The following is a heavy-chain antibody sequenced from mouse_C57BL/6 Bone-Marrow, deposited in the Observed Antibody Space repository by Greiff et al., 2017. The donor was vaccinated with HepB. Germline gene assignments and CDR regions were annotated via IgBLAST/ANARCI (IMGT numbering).Heavy chain of an antibody. J-gene: IGHJ4*01. CDR1: GFTFSDAW. Sequence: EVKVEESGGGLVQPGGSMKLSCAASGFTFSDAWMDWVRQSPEKGLEWVAEIRNKANNHATYYAESVKGRFTISRDDSKSSVYLQMNSLRAEDTGIYYCTRRGLRREGMDYWGQGTSVTVSS. CDR3: TRRGLRREGMDY. D-gene: IGHD2-4*01. V-gene: IGHV6-6*01. CDR2: IRNKANNHAT.